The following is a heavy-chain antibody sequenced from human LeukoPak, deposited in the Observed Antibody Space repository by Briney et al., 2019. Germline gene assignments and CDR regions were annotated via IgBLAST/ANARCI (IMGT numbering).Heavy chain of an antibody. CDR2: IYYSGST. Sequence: SETLSLTCTVSGGSISDYYWNWIRQPPGKGLEWIGYIYYSGSTNYNPSLKSRVTISIDTSKNQFSLELSSVTAADTAVYHCARGTGLEYWGQGILVTVSS. D-gene: IGHD3-10*01. V-gene: IGHV4-59*13. J-gene: IGHJ4*02. CDR1: GGSISDYY. CDR3: ARGTGLEY.